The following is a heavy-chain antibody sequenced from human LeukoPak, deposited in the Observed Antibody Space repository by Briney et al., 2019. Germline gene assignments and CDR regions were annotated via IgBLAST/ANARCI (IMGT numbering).Heavy chain of an antibody. J-gene: IGHJ4*02. CDR2: IYSDNT. CDR1: GFTVSSNS. CDR3: TKLGCGGDCSIDH. D-gene: IGHD2-21*02. Sequence: GGSLRLSCTVSGFTVSSNSMSWVRQAPGKGLEWASFIYSDNTHYSDSVKGRFTISRDNSKNTLYLQMNSLRAEDTALYYCTKLGCGGDCSIDHWGQGTLVTVSS. V-gene: IGHV3-53*01.